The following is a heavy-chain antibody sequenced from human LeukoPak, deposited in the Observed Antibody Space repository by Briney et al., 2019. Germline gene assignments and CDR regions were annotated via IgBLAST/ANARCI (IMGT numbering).Heavy chain of an antibody. D-gene: IGHD5-18*01. V-gene: IGHV3-23*01. CDR3: AKEKLTYGYPALDY. Sequence: HPGGSLRLSCAASGFTFSSFAMTWVRQAPGKGLEWVSAIAHTGGAPIYANSVKGRFTISRDNSMNTLYLELSNLRAEDTALYYCAKEKLTYGYPALDYWGLGTLVTVSS. J-gene: IGHJ4*02. CDR2: IAHTGGAP. CDR1: GFTFSSFA.